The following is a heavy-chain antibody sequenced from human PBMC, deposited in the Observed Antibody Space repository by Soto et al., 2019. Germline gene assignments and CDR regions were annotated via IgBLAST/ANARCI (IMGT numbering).Heavy chain of an antibody. CDR1: GFTFSSYA. J-gene: IGHJ4*02. V-gene: IGHV3-23*01. Sequence: GGSLRLSCAASGFTFSSYAMSWVRQAPGKGLDWVSTISCSGSNTYYADSVKGRFSISRDNSKNTVYLEMKNLRAEDTAVYYCAKERLARGIDYWGQGTLVTVSS. CDR3: AKERLARGIDY. CDR2: ISCSGSNT. D-gene: IGHD3-10*01.